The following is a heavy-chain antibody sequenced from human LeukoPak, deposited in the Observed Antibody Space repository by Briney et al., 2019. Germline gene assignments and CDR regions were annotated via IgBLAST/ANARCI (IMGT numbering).Heavy chain of an antibody. V-gene: IGHV4-31*03. CDR1: GGSISSGGYY. CDR3: AGGWSEGWEDY. J-gene: IGHJ4*02. CDR2: LYYSGST. Sequence: SQTLSLTCTVSGGSISSGGYYWSWIRQHPGKGLEWIGYLYYSGSTYYNPSLKSRVTISVDTSKNQFSLKLSSVTAADTAVYYCAGGWSEGWEDYCAKGTLVTVSS. D-gene: IGHD6-19*01.